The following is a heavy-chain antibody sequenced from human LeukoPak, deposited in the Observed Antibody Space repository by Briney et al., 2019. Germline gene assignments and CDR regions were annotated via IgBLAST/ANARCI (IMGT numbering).Heavy chain of an antibody. CDR2: IYYSGST. D-gene: IGHD1-26*01. J-gene: IGHJ6*02. CDR3: AREGGGSYYYYYGMDV. V-gene: IGHV4-59*01. Sequence: SETLSLTCTVSGGSISSYYWSWIQQPPGKGLEWIGYIYYSGSTNYNPSLQSRVTISVDTSKNQFSLKLSSVTAADTAVYYCAREGGGSYYYYYGMDVWGQGTTVTVSS. CDR1: GGSISSYY.